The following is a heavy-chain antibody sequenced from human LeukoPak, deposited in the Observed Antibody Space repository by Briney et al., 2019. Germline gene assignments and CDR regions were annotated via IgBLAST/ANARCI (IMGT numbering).Heavy chain of an antibody. Sequence: GASVKLSCKASGYTFTSYYMHWVRQAPGQGLEWMGIINPSGGSTSYAQKFQGRVTMTRDTSTSTVYMELSSLRSEETAVYYCARKEPYYYASSGYFAGYFDYWRQDTLVPVSS. CDR1: GYTFTSYY. J-gene: IGHJ4*02. D-gene: IGHD3-22*01. V-gene: IGHV1-46*01. CDR3: ARKEPYYYASSGYFAGYFDY. CDR2: INPSGGST.